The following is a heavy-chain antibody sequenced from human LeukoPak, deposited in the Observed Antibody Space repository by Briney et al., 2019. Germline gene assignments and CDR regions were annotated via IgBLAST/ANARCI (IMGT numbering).Heavy chain of an antibody. D-gene: IGHD3-10*01. V-gene: IGHV3-11*01. CDR1: GFTISGYY. J-gene: IGHJ4*02. CDR3: ARDWGVGRRDY. CDR2: ICSSASSI. Sequence: AGSLRLSCAASGFTISGYYMSWIRQAPGKGLEWVSYICSSASSIYYADSMKGRFTISRDNVKNSLYLQMNSLRAEDTAVYYCARDWGVGRRDYWGQGTLVTVSS.